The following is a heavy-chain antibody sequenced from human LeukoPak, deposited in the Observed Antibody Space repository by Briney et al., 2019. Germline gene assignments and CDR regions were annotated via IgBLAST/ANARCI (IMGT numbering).Heavy chain of an antibody. D-gene: IGHD5-24*01. CDR3: ARSGRWLHNSGIDY. Sequence: SQTLSLTCTVSGGSISSGDYYWSWIRQPPGKGREWIGYTYYSGSTYYNPSLKSRVTISVDTSKNQFSLKLSSVTAADTAVYYCARSGRWLHNSGIDYWGQGTLVTVSS. CDR1: GGSISSGDYY. J-gene: IGHJ4*02. V-gene: IGHV4-30-4*01. CDR2: TYYSGST.